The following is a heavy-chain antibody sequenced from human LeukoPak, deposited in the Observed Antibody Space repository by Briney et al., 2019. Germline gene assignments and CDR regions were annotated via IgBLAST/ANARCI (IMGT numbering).Heavy chain of an antibody. CDR3: ARVGDMDV. D-gene: IGHD3-16*01. J-gene: IGHJ6*03. CDR1: GGPISSYY. CDR2: IYSSGST. Sequence: SETLSLTCTVSGGPISSYYWSWIRQPAGKGLEWIERIYSSGSTNYNPSLKSRVTMSVDTSKNQYYLKVSSVTAADTAVYYCARVGDMDVWGKGTTVTVSS. V-gene: IGHV4-4*07.